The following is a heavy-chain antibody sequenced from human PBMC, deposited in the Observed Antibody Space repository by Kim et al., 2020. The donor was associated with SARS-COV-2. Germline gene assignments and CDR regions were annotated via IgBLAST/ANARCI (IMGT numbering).Heavy chain of an antibody. CDR3: ATPNSGWYDYYYYGMDV. J-gene: IGHJ6*02. CDR2: IIPIFGTA. Sequence: SVKVSCKASGGTFSSYAISWVRQAPGQGLEWMGGIIPIFGTANYAQKFQGRVTITADESTSTAYMELSSLRSEDTAVYYCATPNSGWYDYYYYGMDVWGQGTTVTVSS. V-gene: IGHV1-69*13. CDR1: GGTFSSYA. D-gene: IGHD6-19*01.